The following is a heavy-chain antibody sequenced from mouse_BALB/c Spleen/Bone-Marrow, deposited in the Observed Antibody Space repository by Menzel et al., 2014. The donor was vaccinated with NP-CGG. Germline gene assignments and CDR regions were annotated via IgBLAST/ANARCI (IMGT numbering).Heavy chain of an antibody. CDR2: IWAGGST. V-gene: IGHV2-9*02. CDR1: GFSLTSYG. D-gene: IGHD4-1*01. Sequence: VQLQQSGPGPVAPSQSLSITCTVSGFSLTSYGVHWVRQPPGKGLEWLGVIWAGGSTNYNSALMSRLSISKDNSKSQVFLRMNGLQTDDTAMYYCAGTGPFAYWGQGTLVTVSA. J-gene: IGHJ3*01. CDR3: AGTGPFAY.